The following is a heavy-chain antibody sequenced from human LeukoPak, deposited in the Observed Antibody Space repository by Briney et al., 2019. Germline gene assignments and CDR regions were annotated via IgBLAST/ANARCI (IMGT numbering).Heavy chain of an antibody. J-gene: IGHJ4*02. CDR1: GGSINSSSYY. V-gene: IGHV4-39*07. CDR3: ARAVPSYGYDY. CDR2: IFYSGNT. Sequence: SEALSLTCTVSGGSINSSSYYWGWIRQPPGKGLEWIGSIFYSGNTYDNPSLKSRVTISVDTSKNQFSLKLSSVTAADTAVYYCARAVPSYGYDYWGQGTLVTVSS. D-gene: IGHD5-18*01.